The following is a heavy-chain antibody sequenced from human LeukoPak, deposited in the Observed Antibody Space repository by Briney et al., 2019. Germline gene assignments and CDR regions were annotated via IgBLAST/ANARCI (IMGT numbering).Heavy chain of an antibody. J-gene: IGHJ4*02. Sequence: GGSLRLSCAASGFTVSSSYMGWVRQPPGKGLEYVSVLYSGGTTYFADSVKGRFTISRDNSKNTLYLQMNSLRAEDTAVYYCAKEMKPWMHFDYWGQGTLVTVSS. D-gene: IGHD5-12*01. CDR2: LYSGGTT. CDR1: GFTVSSSY. V-gene: IGHV3-53*05. CDR3: AKEMKPWMHFDY.